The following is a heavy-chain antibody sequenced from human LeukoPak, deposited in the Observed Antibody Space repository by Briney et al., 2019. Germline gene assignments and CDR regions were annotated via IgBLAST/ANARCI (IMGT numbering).Heavy chain of an antibody. Sequence: GESLKISCKGSGYSFTNYWTAWVRQMPGKGLDWMGIIYPDDSDTRYSPSFQGQVTISADKSISTAYLQWSSLKASDSAMYYCTRIWLRAFDIWGPGTMVTVSS. CDR1: GYSFTNYW. CDR3: TRIWLRAFDI. CDR2: IYPDDSDT. J-gene: IGHJ3*02. D-gene: IGHD3-16*01. V-gene: IGHV5-51*01.